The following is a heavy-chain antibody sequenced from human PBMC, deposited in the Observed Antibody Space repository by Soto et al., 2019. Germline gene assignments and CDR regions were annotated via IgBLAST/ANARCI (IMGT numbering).Heavy chain of an antibody. D-gene: IGHD2-2*01. CDR3: ASSSTSPYYSGMDV. CDR1: GFTFSSDW. J-gene: IGHJ6*02. Sequence: PGGSLRLSCAASGFTFSSDWMHWVRQAPGKGLVWVSRINSDGSSTSYADSVKGRFTISRDNAKNTLYLQMNSLRAEDTAVYYCASSSTSPYYSGMDVWGQGTTVTVSS. V-gene: IGHV3-74*01. CDR2: INSDGSST.